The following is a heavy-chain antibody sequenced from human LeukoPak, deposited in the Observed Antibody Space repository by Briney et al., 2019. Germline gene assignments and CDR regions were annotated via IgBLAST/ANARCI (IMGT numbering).Heavy chain of an antibody. CDR1: GFTFSSYG. J-gene: IGHJ4*02. Sequence: GGSLRLSCAASGFTFSSYGMHWVRQAPGKGLEWVAFIRYDGSNKYYADSVKGRFTISRDNSKNTLYLQMNSLRAEDTAVYYCAKEEFCSGGSCYPVYWGQGTLVTVSS. CDR2: IRYDGSNK. CDR3: AKEEFCSGGSCYPVY. D-gene: IGHD2-15*01. V-gene: IGHV3-30*02.